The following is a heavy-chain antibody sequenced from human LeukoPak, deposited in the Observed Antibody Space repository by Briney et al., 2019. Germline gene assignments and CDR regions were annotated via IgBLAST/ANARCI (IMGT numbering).Heavy chain of an antibody. CDR1: GYTFTSYY. V-gene: IGHV1-46*01. Sequence: ASVKVSCKASGYTFTSYYMHWVRQAPGQGLEWMGIINPSGGSTSYAQKFQGRVTVTRDTSTSTVYMELSSLRSEDTAVYYCASSYDSRRFDYWGQGTLVTVSS. CDR3: ASSYDSRRFDY. J-gene: IGHJ4*02. D-gene: IGHD3-22*01. CDR2: INPSGGST.